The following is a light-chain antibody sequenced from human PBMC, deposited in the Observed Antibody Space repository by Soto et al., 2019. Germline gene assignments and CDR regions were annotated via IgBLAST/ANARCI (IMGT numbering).Light chain of an antibody. J-gene: IGKJ1*01. V-gene: IGKV3-20*01. Sequence: VLTQSPGSLSLSPGERATLSCRASQSISSTYLAWYQQKPGQAPRLLIYGAYSRATGIQDRFSGSGSGTDFTLTIRRMEPEEFAVYYCQQYGSSQWTFGKGTELDI. CDR3: QQYGSSQWT. CDR1: QSISSTY. CDR2: GAY.